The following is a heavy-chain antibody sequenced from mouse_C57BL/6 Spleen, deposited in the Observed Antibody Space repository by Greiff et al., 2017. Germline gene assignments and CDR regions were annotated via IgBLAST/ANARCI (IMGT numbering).Heavy chain of an antibody. D-gene: IGHD1-1*01. CDR1: GFTFSSYA. CDR2: ISSGGDYI. CDR3: TRGGSGYYFDY. Sequence: EVKLQESGEGLVKPGGSLKLSCAASGFTFSSYAMSWVRQTPEQRLEWVAYISSGGDYIYYADTVKGRFTISRDNARNTLYLQMSSLKSEDTAMYYCTRGGSGYYFDYWGQGTTLTVSS. V-gene: IGHV5-9-1*02. J-gene: IGHJ2*01.